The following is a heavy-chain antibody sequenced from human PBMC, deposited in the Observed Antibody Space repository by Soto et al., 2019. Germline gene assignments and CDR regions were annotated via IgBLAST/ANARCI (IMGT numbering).Heavy chain of an antibody. J-gene: IGHJ3*02. D-gene: IGHD2-2*01. V-gene: IGHV1-18*01. CDR2: ISAYNGNT. Sequence: ASVKVSCKASGYTFTSYGISWVRQAPGQGLEWMGWISAYNGNTNYAQKLQGRVTMTTDTSTSTAYMELRSLRSDDTAVYYCARDRNCSSTSCYAGIILMGAFDIWGQGTMVTVSS. CDR1: GYTFTSYG. CDR3: ARDRNCSSTSCYAGIILMGAFDI.